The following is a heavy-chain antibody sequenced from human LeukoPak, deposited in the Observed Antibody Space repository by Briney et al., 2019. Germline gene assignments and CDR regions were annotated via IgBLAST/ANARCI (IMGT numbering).Heavy chain of an antibody. V-gene: IGHV5-51*01. CDR1: GSNFTSYW. J-gene: IGHJ4*02. D-gene: IGHD6-6*01. Sequence: GASLQISGQGSGSNFTSYWSGWVRQVPGKGVEWMGIIYPPHSHTSYSPSFQGQVTISADKSISTAYLQWSSLKASDTAMYYCARRSIAAESDYWGQGTLVTVSS. CDR3: ARRSIAAESDY. CDR2: IYPPHSHT.